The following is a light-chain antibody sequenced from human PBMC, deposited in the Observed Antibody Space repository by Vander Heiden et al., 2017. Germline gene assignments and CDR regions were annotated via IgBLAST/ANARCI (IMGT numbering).Light chain of an antibody. V-gene: IGKV1-5*03. J-gene: IGKJ1*01. CDR3: QQDNTYLWT. Sequence: DIQMTQSPSTLSASVGDRVTITCRASQSIGSWVAWYQQKPGKAPKLLIYKASNLESGVPSRFSGSGSGTEFTLTISSLQPDDTATYFCQQDNTYLWTFGQGTKVEFK. CDR2: KAS. CDR1: QSIGSW.